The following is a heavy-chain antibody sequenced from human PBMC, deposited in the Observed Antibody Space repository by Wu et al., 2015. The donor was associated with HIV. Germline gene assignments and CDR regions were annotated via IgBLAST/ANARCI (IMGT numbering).Heavy chain of an antibody. CDR2: IIPVFGTT. Sequence: QVQLVQSGAEVKKPGSSMKVSCKASGGTFNAYGISWVRQAPGQGLEWMGGIIPVFGTTSYAQKFRGRVTITTDASTNTAYMELTGLRSADTAVYYCAGGILVRGSERWFDPWGQGTLVTVSS. V-gene: IGHV1-69*05. CDR1: GGTFNAYG. D-gene: IGHD1-1*01. J-gene: IGHJ5*02. CDR3: AGGILVRGSERWFDP.